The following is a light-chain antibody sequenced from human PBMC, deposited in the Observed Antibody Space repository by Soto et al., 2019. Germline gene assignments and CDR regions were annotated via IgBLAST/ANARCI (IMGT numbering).Light chain of an antibody. CDR3: TVWDYSLRGRL. V-gene: IGLV1-47*01. CDR1: SSNIESNF. Sequence: QSVLTQPPSASGTPGQRVTISCSGSSSNIESNFVYWYQQFPGTAPRLLIYRNNQRPSGVPDRFSGSKSGTSPFLAISALRSGDEAYYYCTVWDYSLRGRLFCGGTKLTVL. J-gene: IGLJ2*01. CDR2: RNN.